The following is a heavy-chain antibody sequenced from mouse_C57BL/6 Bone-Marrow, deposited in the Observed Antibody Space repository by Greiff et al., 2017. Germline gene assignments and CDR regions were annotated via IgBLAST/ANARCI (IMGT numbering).Heavy chain of an antibody. J-gene: IGHJ2*01. D-gene: IGHD4-1*01. Sequence: EVKLVESEGGLVQPGSSMKLSCTASGFTFSDYYMAWVRQVPEQGLEWVANINYDGSSTYYLDSLKSRFILTRDNTKNILYLQMSSLKSEDTYTCYCARDLGSFSLYFGYWGQGTTLTVSA. CDR1: GFTFSDYY. V-gene: IGHV5-16*01. CDR3: ARDLGSFSLYFGY. CDR2: INYDGSST.